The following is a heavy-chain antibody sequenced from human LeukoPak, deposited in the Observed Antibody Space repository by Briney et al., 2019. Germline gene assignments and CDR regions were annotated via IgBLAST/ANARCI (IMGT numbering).Heavy chain of an antibody. CDR1: GFTFDDYG. J-gene: IGHJ4*02. CDR2: INWNGGST. CDR3: ARTGYSSSWYYFDY. D-gene: IGHD6-13*01. V-gene: IGHV3-20*04. Sequence: GGSLRLSCAASGFTFDDYGMGWVRQAPGKGLEWVSGINWNGGSTGYADSVKGRFTISRDNAKNSLYLQMNSLRAEDTALYYCARTGYSSSWYYFDYWGQGTLVTVSS.